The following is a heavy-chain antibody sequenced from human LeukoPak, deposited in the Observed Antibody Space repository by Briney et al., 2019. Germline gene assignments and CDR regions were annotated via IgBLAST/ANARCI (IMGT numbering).Heavy chain of an antibody. CDR1: GFTFSSYA. J-gene: IGHJ4*02. D-gene: IGHD2-15*01. CDR3: ARDSRYCSGGSCYSGLVQHNYYFDY. V-gene: IGHV3-30*04. CDR2: ISYDGSNK. Sequence: GRSLRLSCAASGFTFSSYAMHWVRQAPGKGLEWVAVISYDGSNKYYADSVKGRFTISRDNSKNTLYLQMNSLRAEATAVYYCARDSRYCSGGSCYSGLVQHNYYFDYWGQGTLVTVSS.